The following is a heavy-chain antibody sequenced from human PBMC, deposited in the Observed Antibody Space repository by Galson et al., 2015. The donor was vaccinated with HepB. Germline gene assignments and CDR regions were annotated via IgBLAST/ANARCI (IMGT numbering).Heavy chain of an antibody. D-gene: IGHD4-17*01. Sequence: SLRLSCAASGFTFSSYGMHWVRQAPGKGLEWVAVIWYDGSNKYYADSVKGRFTISRDNSKNTLYLQMNSLRAEDTAVYYCARQNYGDYPSYFDYWGQGTLVTVSS. V-gene: IGHV3-33*01. CDR2: IWYDGSNK. CDR3: ARQNYGDYPSYFDY. J-gene: IGHJ4*02. CDR1: GFTFSSYG.